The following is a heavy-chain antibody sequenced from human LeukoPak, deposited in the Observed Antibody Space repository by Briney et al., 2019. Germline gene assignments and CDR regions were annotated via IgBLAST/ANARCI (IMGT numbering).Heavy chain of an antibody. CDR3: ARGITMVRGVIHFDY. V-gene: IGHV4-59*01. J-gene: IGHJ4*02. CDR1: GGSISSYY. Sequence: SETLSLTCTVPGGSISSYYWSWIRQPPGKGLEWIGYIYYSGSTNYNPSLKSRVTISVDTSKNQFSLKLSSVTAADTAVYYCARGITMVRGVIHFDYWGQGTLVTVSS. D-gene: IGHD3-10*01. CDR2: IYYSGST.